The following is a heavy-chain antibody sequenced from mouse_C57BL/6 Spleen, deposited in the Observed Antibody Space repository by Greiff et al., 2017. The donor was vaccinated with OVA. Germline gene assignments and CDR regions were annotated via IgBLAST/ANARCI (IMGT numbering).Heavy chain of an antibody. CDR3: ARRGGTEAMDS. J-gene: IGHJ4*01. CDR1: GYAFSSSW. V-gene: IGHV1-82*01. Sequence: QVQLQQSGPELVKPGASVKISCKASGYAFSSSWMNWVKPRPGKGLEWIGRIYPGDGDTNYNVKCKGKATLTTDKSSSTAYMQLSSQTSEDSAVYFCARRGGTEAMDSWGQGTSVTVSS. CDR2: IYPGDGDT. D-gene: IGHD4-1*01.